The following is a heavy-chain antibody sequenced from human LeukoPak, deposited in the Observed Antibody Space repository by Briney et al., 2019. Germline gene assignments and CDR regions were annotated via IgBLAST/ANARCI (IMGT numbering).Heavy chain of an antibody. D-gene: IGHD3-9*01. V-gene: IGHV4-4*02. J-gene: IGHJ4*02. CDR1: GGSISSSNW. CDR3: ARSGDYDILTGSKYYFDY. CDR2: IYHSGST. Sequence: SGTLSLTCAVPGGSISSSNWWSWVRQPPGKGLEWIGEIYHSGSTNYNPSLKSRVTISVDKSKNQFSLKLSSVTAADTAVYYCARSGDYDILTGSKYYFDYWGQGTLVTVSS.